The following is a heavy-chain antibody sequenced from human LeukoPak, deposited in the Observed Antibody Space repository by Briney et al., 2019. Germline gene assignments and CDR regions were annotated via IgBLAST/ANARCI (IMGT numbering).Heavy chain of an antibody. CDR1: GFTFSSYA. D-gene: IGHD1-26*01. CDR3: AKGSSGTYSRIYFDY. Sequence: GGSLRLSCAASGFTFSSYAMSWVRQAPGKGLDWVSVISASGDTTYYADSVKGRFTISRDNSKNTLYLQMNSLRAEDTALYYCAKGSSGTYSRIYFDYWGQGTLVTVSS. J-gene: IGHJ4*02. CDR2: ISASGDTT. V-gene: IGHV3-23*01.